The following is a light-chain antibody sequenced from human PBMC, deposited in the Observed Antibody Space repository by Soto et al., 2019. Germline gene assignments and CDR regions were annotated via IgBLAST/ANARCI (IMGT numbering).Light chain of an antibody. CDR3: AVRDDSLSGHWV. Sequence: QSVLTQPPSASATPGQRVTISCSGSSSNIGSNYVSWYQHLPGAAPKLLIYRSDQRPSGVPDRFSGSKSGTSASLAISGVRSEDEADYFCAVRDDSLSGHWVFGGGTQLTVL. V-gene: IGLV1-47*01. CDR2: RSD. CDR1: SSNIGSNY. J-gene: IGLJ3*02.